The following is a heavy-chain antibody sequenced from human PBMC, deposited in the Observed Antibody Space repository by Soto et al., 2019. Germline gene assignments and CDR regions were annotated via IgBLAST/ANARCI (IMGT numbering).Heavy chain of an antibody. J-gene: IGHJ4*02. Sequence: EVQLLESGGGLVQPGGSLRLSCAASGFTFTDYALSWVRQAPGKGLEWVATISGIGGSTYLADSVKGRLSISRDNSKNTVSLLMNSLRAEDTAVYFCARGSSGYISSWYYFGCWGRGTLVTVSS. V-gene: IGHV3-23*01. D-gene: IGHD6-13*01. CDR2: ISGIGGST. CDR1: GFTFTDYA. CDR3: ARGSSGYISSWYYFGC.